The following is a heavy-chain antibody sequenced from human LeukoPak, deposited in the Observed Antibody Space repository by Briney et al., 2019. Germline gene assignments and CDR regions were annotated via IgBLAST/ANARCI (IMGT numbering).Heavy chain of an antibody. D-gene: IGHD3-22*01. CDR1: GFTFSSYA. CDR3: AKDSRAALYYYDSSGYYSR. J-gene: IGHJ4*02. Sequence: GGSLRLSCAASGFTFSSYAMSWVRQAPGKGPEWVSAISGSGGSTYYADSVKGRFTISRDNSKNTLYLQMNSLRAEDTAVYYCAKDSRAALYYYDSSGYYSRWGQGTLVTVSS. CDR2: ISGSGGST. V-gene: IGHV3-23*01.